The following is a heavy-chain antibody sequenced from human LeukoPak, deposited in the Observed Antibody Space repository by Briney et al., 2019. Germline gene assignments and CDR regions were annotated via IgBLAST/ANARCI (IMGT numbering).Heavy chain of an antibody. V-gene: IGHV3-21*01. CDR2: ISSSSSYI. Sequence: GWALTLSCAASGFTFIRYSMNWVRQAPGRGLEWVSSISSSSSYIYYADSLKGRFTISIDNAKNSLYLQVNSLRAEDTAVYYCARESDSSSWPGEYYYYMDVWGKGTTVTVSS. CDR3: ARESDSSSWPGEYYYYMDV. D-gene: IGHD6-13*01. CDR1: GFTFIRYS. J-gene: IGHJ6*03.